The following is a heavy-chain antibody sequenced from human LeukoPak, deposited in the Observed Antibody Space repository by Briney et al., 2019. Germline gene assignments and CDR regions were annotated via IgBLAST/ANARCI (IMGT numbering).Heavy chain of an antibody. Sequence: PSETLSLTCTVSGGSISSYYWSWIRQPPGKGLEWIGYIYTSGSTNYNPSLKSRVTISVDTSKNQFSLKLSSVTAADTAVYFCARHGDTANYDFWSGYYRRGDWFDPWGQGTLVTVSP. J-gene: IGHJ5*02. CDR2: IYTSGST. CDR3: ARHGDTANYDFWSGYYRRGDWFDP. V-gene: IGHV4-4*09. CDR1: GGSISSYY. D-gene: IGHD3-3*01.